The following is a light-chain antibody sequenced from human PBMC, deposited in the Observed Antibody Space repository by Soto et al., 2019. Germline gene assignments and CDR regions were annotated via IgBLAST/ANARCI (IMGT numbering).Light chain of an antibody. CDR1: QGIGDT. V-gene: IGKV3-20*01. Sequence: EVVMTQSPATLSVSPGEGATLSCRASQGIGDTLAWYQHKAGQTPRLLIYDTSSRATGIPDRFSGTGSATDFTLTISSLEPEDFAVYYCQQYGTSPPLTFGGGTKVDIK. CDR3: QQYGTSPPLT. J-gene: IGKJ4*01. CDR2: DTS.